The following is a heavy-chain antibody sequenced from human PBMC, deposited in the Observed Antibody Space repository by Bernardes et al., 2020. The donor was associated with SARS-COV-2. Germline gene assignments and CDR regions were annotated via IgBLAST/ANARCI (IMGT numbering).Heavy chain of an antibody. CDR3: AGAPPVSAAMGWFDP. J-gene: IGHJ5*02. D-gene: IGHD2-2*01. V-gene: IGHV4-39*01. CDR2: IYYSGST. Sequence: SETLSLTCTVSGGSISSSSYYWGWIRQSPGKGLEWIGTIYYSGSTYYNPSLKSRVTISVDTSKNQFSLKLSSVTAADTAVYYCAGAPPVSAAMGWFDPWGQGTLVTVSS. CDR1: GGSISSSSYY.